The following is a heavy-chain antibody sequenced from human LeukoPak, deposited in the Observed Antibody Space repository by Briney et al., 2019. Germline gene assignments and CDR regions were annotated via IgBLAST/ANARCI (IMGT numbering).Heavy chain of an antibody. CDR3: ARDALAYDYVWGSYRYFDY. J-gene: IGHJ4*02. D-gene: IGHD3-16*02. V-gene: IGHV4-61*08. Sequence: PSETLSLTCAVSGDSISSGDYSWSWIRQPPGKGLEWIGYIYNSGTTNYNPSLKSRVTISVDTSKNQFSLKLSSVTAADTAVYYCARDALAYDYVWGSYRYFDYWGQGTLVTVSS. CDR2: IYNSGTT. CDR1: GDSISSGDYS.